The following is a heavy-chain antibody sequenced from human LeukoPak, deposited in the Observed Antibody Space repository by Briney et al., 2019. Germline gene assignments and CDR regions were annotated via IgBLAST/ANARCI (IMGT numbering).Heavy chain of an antibody. D-gene: IGHD1-1*01. CDR2: ISISGDTT. CDR1: GFIVSKYG. CDR3: ANDLWAGTPGVGY. Sequence: GGSLRLSCSASGFIVSKYGMSWVRQAPGKGLEWVSGISISGDTTYYADSVKGRFTISRDNSKNTLYLQMNSLRAEDTAVYYCANDLWAGTPGVGYWGQGTLVTVSS. V-gene: IGHV3-23*01. J-gene: IGHJ4*02.